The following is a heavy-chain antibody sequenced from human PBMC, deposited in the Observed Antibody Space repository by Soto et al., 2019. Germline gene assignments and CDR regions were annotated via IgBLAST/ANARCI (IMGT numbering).Heavy chain of an antibody. CDR1: GSTFSSYT. CDR2: IIPILGIA. Sequence: QVQLVQSGAEVKKPGSSVKVSCKASGSTFSSYTISWVRQAPGQGLEWMGRIIPILGIANSAQKFQGRVNITADKSTSTAHKELSSLRSEDTSAYYLARYCSGGSYPTKDWCLDFWGRGPLVTVGS. D-gene: IGHD2-15*01. J-gene: IGHJ2*01. V-gene: IGHV1-69*02. CDR3: ARYCSGGSYPTKDWCLDF.